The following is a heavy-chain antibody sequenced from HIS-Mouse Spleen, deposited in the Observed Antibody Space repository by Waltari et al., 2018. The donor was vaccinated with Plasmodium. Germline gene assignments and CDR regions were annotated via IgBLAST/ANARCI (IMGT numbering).Heavy chain of an antibody. CDR3: ARGMKSSSSAFDI. Sequence: EVQLVESGGGLIQPGGSLRLPCAASGFTVRGNYMSWVREAPGKGLECVSVIYSGGSTYYADSVKGRFTISRDNSKNTLYLQMNSLRAEDTAVYYCARGMKSSSSAFDIWGQGTMVTVSS. V-gene: IGHV3-53*01. D-gene: IGHD6-6*01. CDR1: GFTVRGNY. J-gene: IGHJ3*02. CDR2: IYSGGST.